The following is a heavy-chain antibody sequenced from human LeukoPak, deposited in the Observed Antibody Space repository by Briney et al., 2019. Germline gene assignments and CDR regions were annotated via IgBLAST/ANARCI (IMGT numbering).Heavy chain of an antibody. J-gene: IGHJ4*02. CDR3: ARDTVAGNYFDY. Sequence: SQTLSLTCAISGDSVSSSCSTWNWIRQSPSRGLEWLGGTYYRSKWFNDYAVSVKSRMTINPDTSKNQFALQLDSVTPEDTAVYYCARDTVAGNYFDYWGQGTLVTVSS. CDR1: GDSVSSSCST. V-gene: IGHV6-1*01. D-gene: IGHD6-19*01. CDR2: TYYRSKWFN.